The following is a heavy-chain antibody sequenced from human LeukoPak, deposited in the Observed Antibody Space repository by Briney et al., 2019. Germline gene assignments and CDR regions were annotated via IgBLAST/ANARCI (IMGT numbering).Heavy chain of an antibody. D-gene: IGHD3-22*01. CDR2: ISWNSGSI. CDR3: AKDYYYDSSAHFDY. J-gene: IGHJ4*02. V-gene: IGHV3-9*01. Sequence: GGSLRLSCAASGFTFDDYAMHWVRQAPGKGLEWVSGISWNSGSIGYADSVKGRFTISRDNAKNSLYLQMNSLRAENTALYYCAKDYYYDSSAHFDYWGQGTLVTVSS. CDR1: GFTFDDYA.